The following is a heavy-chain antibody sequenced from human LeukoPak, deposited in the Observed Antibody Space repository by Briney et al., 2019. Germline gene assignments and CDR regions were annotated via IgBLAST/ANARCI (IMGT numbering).Heavy chain of an antibody. D-gene: IGHD3-16*02. J-gene: IGHJ4*02. CDR1: GFTFSSYS. CDR3: ARADDYVWGSYRYGYFDY. V-gene: IGHV3-21*01. Sequence: GGSLRLSCAASGFTFSSYSMNWVRQAPGKGLEWVSSISSSSSYIYYADSVKGRFTISRDNAKNSLYLQMNSLRAEDTAVYYCARADDYVWGSYRYGYFDYWGQGTLVTVSS. CDR2: ISSSSSYI.